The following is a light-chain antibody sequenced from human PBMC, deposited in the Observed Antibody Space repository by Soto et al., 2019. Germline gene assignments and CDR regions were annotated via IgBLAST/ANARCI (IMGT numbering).Light chain of an antibody. Sequence: EIVMTQSPATLSVSPGERSTLSCRDSQSVNSHLAWYQPTPGQAPRLLXSDASTRANGIPARFSGSGSGTELTLTISSLQSEDFAVYDCQQYNNWPKLTFGGGTKVDIK. V-gene: IGKV3-15*01. J-gene: IGKJ4*01. CDR3: QQYNNWPKLT. CDR1: QSVNSH. CDR2: DAS.